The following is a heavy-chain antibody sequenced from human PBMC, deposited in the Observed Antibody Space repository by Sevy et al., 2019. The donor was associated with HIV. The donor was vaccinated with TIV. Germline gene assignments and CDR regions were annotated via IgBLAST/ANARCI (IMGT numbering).Heavy chain of an antibody. V-gene: IGHV3-53*01. Sequence: GGSLRLSCAASGFTVSSNYMSWVRQAPGKGLEWVSVIYGGGSTYYADSVKGRFTISRDNSKNTLYLQMNSLRAEDTAVYYCARGRGGTIFGVAYYYGMDVWGQGTTVTVSS. D-gene: IGHD3-3*01. CDR1: GFTVSSNY. CDR3: ARGRGGTIFGVAYYYGMDV. J-gene: IGHJ6*02. CDR2: IYGGGST.